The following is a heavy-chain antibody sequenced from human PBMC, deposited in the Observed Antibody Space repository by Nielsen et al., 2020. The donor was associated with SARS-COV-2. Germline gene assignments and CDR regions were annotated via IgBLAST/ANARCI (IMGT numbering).Heavy chain of an antibody. CDR1: GFTFSSYW. V-gene: IGHV3-7*03. J-gene: IGHJ6*02. CDR3: ATTTPHDYGDPYYYYYGMDV. Sequence: GESLKISCAASGFTFSSYWMSWVRQAPGKGLEWVANIKQDGSEKYYVDSVKGRFTISRDNAKNSLYLQMNSLRAEDTAVYYCATTTPHDYGDPYYYYYGMDVWGQGTTVTVSS. D-gene: IGHD4-17*01. CDR2: IKQDGSEK.